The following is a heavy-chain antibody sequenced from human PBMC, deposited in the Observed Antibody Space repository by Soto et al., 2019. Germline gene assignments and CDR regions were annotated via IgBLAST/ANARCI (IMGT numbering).Heavy chain of an antibody. CDR3: ARDSYDSSGLPDY. Sequence: ESGGGVVQPGRSLRLSCAASGFTFSSYAMHWVRQAPGKGLEWVAVISYDGSNKYYADSVKGRFTISRDNSKNTLYLQMNSLRAEDTAVYYCARDSYDSSGLPDYWGQGTLVTVSS. CDR2: ISYDGSNK. CDR1: GFTFSSYA. D-gene: IGHD3-22*01. V-gene: IGHV3-30-3*01. J-gene: IGHJ4*02.